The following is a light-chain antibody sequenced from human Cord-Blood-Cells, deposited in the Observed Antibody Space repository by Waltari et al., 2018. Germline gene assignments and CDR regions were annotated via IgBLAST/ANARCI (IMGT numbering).Light chain of an antibody. CDR3: QVWDSSTVV. CDR1: NIGSQH. Sequence: SYELTQPLSVSVALGQTARITCGGNNIGSQHVHWYQQKPRQAPVLVIYRDSNRPSGIPERFSGSNSGNTATLTISRAQAGDEADYYCQVWDSSTVVFGGGTKLTVL. J-gene: IGLJ2*01. V-gene: IGLV3-9*01. CDR2: RDS.